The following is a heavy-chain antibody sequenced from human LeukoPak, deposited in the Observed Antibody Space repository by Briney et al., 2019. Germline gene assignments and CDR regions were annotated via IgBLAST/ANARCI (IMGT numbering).Heavy chain of an antibody. CDR1: GYTLTELS. J-gene: IGHJ3*02. Sequence: ASVKVSCKVSGYTLTELSMHWVRQAPGKGLEWMGGFDPEDGEPIYAQKFQGRVTMTEDTSTDTAYMELSSLRSEDAAVYYCATARFGELLFEVDAFDIWGQGAMATVSS. V-gene: IGHV1-24*01. CDR2: FDPEDGEP. D-gene: IGHD3-10*01. CDR3: ATARFGELLFEVDAFDI.